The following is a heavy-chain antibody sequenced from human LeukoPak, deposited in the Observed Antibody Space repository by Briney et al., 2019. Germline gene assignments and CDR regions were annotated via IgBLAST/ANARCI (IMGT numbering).Heavy chain of an antibody. V-gene: IGHV1-18*01. CDR3: ARSPHRSGDAFDI. J-gene: IGHJ3*02. D-gene: IGHD6-25*01. Sequence: ASVKVSCKASAYTFISYGINWVRQAPGQGLEWMGWISGYNGNTNYAQKFQGRVTMTTDTSTSTAYMELRSLRSDDTAVYYCARSPHRSGDAFDIWGQGTMVTVSS. CDR1: AYTFISYG. CDR2: ISGYNGNT.